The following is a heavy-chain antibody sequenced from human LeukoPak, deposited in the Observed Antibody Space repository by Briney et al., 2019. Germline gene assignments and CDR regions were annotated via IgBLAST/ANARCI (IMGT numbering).Heavy chain of an antibody. D-gene: IGHD2-21*02. V-gene: IGHV4-38-2*01. CDR3: ARVTGYYYYYMDV. CDR2: IYHSGST. J-gene: IGHJ6*03. CDR1: GYSINIGYY. Sequence: SETLSLTCAVSGYSINIGYYWGWIRPPPGKGPEWIGSIYHSGSTYYNPSLKSRVTISVDTSKNQFSLKLSSVTAADTAVYYCARVTGYYYYYMDVWGKGTTVTVSS.